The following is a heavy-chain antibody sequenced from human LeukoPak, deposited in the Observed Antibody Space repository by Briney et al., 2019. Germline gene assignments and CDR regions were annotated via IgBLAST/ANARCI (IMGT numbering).Heavy chain of an antibody. V-gene: IGHV3-74*01. CDR2: INSDGSST. CDR1: GFTFSSYW. CDR3: ATDYPGLGVDH. Sequence: GGSLRLSCAASGFTFSSYWMHWVRQGPGKGLVWVSHINSDGSSTTYADSVKGRFTISRDNAKNTLYLQMNSLRAEDTAVYYCATDYPGLGVDHGGQGILGTVSS. D-gene: IGHD3-16*01. J-gene: IGHJ4*02.